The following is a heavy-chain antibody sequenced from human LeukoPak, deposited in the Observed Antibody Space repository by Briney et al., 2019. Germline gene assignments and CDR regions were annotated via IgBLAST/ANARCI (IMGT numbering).Heavy chain of an antibody. V-gene: IGHV4-39*01. D-gene: IGHD3-22*01. J-gene: IGHJ4*02. CDR3: ASLDYYDSSGYYSPYFDY. Sequence: KPSETLSLTCTVSGGSISSSSYSWGWISQPPGKGLERIGSIYYSGSTYYNPSLKSRVTISVDTSKNQFSLKLSSVTAADTAVYYCASLDYYDSSGYYSPYFDYWGQGTLVTVSS. CDR2: IYYSGST. CDR1: GGSISSSSYS.